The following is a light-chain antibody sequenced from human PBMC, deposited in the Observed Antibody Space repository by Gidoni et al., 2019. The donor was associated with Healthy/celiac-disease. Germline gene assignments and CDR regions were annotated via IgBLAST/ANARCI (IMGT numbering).Light chain of an antibody. CDR1: QGISSY. CDR2: AAS. Sequence: DIQLTQSPSFLSASVGDRVTITCWASQGISSYLAWYQQTPGKAPKLLLYAASTLQSGVPSRFSGSGSGTEFTLTISSLQPEDFATYYCQQLNSYLMFGQGTKVEIK. V-gene: IGKV1-9*01. J-gene: IGKJ1*01. CDR3: QQLNSYLM.